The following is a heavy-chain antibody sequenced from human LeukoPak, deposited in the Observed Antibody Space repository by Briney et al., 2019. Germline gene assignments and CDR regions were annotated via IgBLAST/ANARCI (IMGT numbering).Heavy chain of an antibody. CDR3: AREGLYYDILTGYNWFDP. J-gene: IGHJ5*02. CDR1: GGSISSGGYY. CDR2: IYYSGST. V-gene: IGHV4-31*03. D-gene: IGHD3-9*01. Sequence: SVTLSLTCTVSGGSISSGGYYWSWIRQHPGKGLEWIGYIYYSGSTYYNPSLKSRVTISVDTSKNQFSLKLSSVTAADTAVYYCAREGLYYDILTGYNWFDPWGQGTLVTVSS.